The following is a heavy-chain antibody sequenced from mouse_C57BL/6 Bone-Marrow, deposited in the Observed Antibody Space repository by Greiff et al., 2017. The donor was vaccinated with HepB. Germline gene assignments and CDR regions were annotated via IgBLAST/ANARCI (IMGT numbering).Heavy chain of an antibody. CDR1: GYAFSSYW. D-gene: IGHD1-2*01. CDR2: VYPGDGDT. Sequence: QVQLKESGAELVKPGASVKISCKASGYAFSSYWMNWVKQRPGKGIEWIGQVYPGDGDTNYHGKFKGKATLTADKSSSTAYMQLSSLTSEDSAVYFCARRLRLLDYWGQGTTLTVSS. J-gene: IGHJ2*01. V-gene: IGHV1-80*01. CDR3: ARRLRLLDY.